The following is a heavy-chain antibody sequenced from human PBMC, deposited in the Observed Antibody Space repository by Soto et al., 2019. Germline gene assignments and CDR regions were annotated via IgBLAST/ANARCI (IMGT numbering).Heavy chain of an antibody. V-gene: IGHV2-5*01. D-gene: IGHD3-16*01. CDR1: GISLTNSGVG. CDR2: IYWNDAK. CDR3: AQMDFGLGGKDV. Sequence: QITLTESVPALVKPTQTLTLTCTFSGISLTNSGVGVSWIRQPPGKALEWLAVIYWNDAKHSSPSQKTRLTTTDNDSKNTAFLTMTNTDSVDTATDFSAQMDFGLGGKDVWGQGTTVIVSS. J-gene: IGHJ6*02.